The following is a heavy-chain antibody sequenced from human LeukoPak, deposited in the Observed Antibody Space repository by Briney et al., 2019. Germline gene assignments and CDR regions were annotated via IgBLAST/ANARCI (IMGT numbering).Heavy chain of an antibody. J-gene: IGHJ4*02. CDR2: IRWYSGSI. Sequence: SLSLTCAVSGFSFDDFAIYWVRHPQRHVLGLDSDIRWYSGSIGYVHNVKGRFTITRDNDKITLYMEMSSLRAEDTAVYYCARVPRGRVAPHYYGGQGTLVTVS. CDR3: ARVPRGRVAPHYY. V-gene: IGHV3-9*01. D-gene: IGHD6-6*01. CDR1: GFSFDDFA.